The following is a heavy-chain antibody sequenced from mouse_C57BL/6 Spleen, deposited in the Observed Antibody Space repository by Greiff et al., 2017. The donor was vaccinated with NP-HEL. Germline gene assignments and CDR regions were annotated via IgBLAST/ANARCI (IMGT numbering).Heavy chain of an antibody. CDR2: IYPGDGDT. J-gene: IGHJ3*01. CDR1: GYAFSSSW. CDR3: ARSGGSSASFAY. V-gene: IGHV1-82*01. D-gene: IGHD3-2*02. Sequence: VQLQQSGPELVKPGASVKISCKASGYAFSSSWMNWVKQRPGKGLEWIGRIYPGDGDTNYNGKFKGKATLTADKSSSTAYMQLSSLTSEDSAVYFCARSGGSSASFAYWGQGTLVTVSA.